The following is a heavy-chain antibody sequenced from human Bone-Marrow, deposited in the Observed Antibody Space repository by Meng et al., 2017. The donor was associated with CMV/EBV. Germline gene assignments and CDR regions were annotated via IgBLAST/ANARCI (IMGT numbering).Heavy chain of an antibody. Sequence: GESLKISCAASGFTFSRYWMSWVRQAPGKGLEWVSAISGSGGSKYYADSVKGRFTISRDNSKNTLYLQMNSLRAEDTSIYYCSKDRCSSASCYTDLPFWAQGTLVTFSS. J-gene: IGHJ4*02. CDR2: ISGSGGSK. D-gene: IGHD2-2*02. CDR1: GFTFSRYW. V-gene: IGHV3-23*01. CDR3: SKDRCSSASCYTDLPF.